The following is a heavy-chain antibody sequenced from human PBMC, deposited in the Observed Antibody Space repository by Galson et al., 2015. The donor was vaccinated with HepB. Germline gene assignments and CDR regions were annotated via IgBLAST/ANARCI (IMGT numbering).Heavy chain of an antibody. J-gene: IGHJ4*02. CDR1: GFTVSRNY. CDR2: IYGGDST. Sequence: SLRLSCAASGFTVSRNYMSWVRQAPGKGLEWVSVIYGGDSTYYIDSVKGRFTISIDGSRNTLYLQMNSLRVEDTAVYYCAKRSADSNYYDSGGYSGYFDYWGQGILVTVSS. D-gene: IGHD3-22*01. V-gene: IGHV3-53*01. CDR3: AKRSADSNYYDSGGYSGYFDY.